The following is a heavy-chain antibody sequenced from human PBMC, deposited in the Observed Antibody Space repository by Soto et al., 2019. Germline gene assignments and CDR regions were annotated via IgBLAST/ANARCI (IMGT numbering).Heavy chain of an antibody. CDR3: VRENSGGGDTLDY. V-gene: IGHV3-48*03. CDR2: ISGGGGTK. J-gene: IGHJ4*02. Sequence: EVQLVESGGGLVQPGGSLRLSCAASGFTFSSYEMNWVRQAPGKGLDWVSCISGGGGTKYYADSVKGRFIIFRDNAKKSLYLQMDSLRAEDTGVYYCVRENSGGGDTLDYWGEGTMLTVA. CDR1: GFTFSSYE. D-gene: IGHD2-21*02.